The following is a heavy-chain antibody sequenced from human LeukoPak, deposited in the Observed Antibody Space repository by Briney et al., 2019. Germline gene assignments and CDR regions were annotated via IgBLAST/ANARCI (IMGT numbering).Heavy chain of an antibody. D-gene: IGHD2-2*01. CDR2: IYHSGRT. V-gene: IGHV4-38-2*01. CDR3: ARPQGATAMVAFDI. CDR1: GYSISSGYY. Sequence: SETLSLTCAVSGYSISSGYYWGRIRQPPGKGVEWIGSIYHSGRTFYNPPVKSRVTISADTSKNQFSLTLTSVTAADTAVYYCARPQGATAMVAFDIWGQGTMVTVSS. J-gene: IGHJ3*02.